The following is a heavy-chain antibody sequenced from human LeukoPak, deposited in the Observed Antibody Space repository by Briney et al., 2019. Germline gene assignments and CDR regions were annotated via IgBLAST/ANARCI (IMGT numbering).Heavy chain of an antibody. V-gene: IGHV1-2*02. D-gene: IGHD1-1*01. Sequence: RASVKVSCKASGYTFTGYYMHWVRQAPGQGLEWMGWINPNSGGTNYAQKFQGRVTMTRDTSISTAYMELSRLRSDDTAVYYCARSTGTTVYYYGMDVWGQGTTVTVSS. CDR1: GYTFTGYY. CDR3: ARSTGTTVYYYGMDV. J-gene: IGHJ6*02. CDR2: INPNSGGT.